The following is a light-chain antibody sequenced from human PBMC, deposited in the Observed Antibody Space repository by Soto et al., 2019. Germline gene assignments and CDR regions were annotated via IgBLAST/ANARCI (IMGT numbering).Light chain of an antibody. Sequence: DIQMTQSPSSLSASVGDRVTITCQASQDISNYLAWYQQKPGKVPKLLIYAASTLQSGVPSRFSGSGSGPDFTLTISSLQPEDVATYYCQKYNSAPLTFGGGTKGDIK. CDR2: AAS. CDR1: QDISNY. J-gene: IGKJ4*01. CDR3: QKYNSAPLT. V-gene: IGKV1-27*01.